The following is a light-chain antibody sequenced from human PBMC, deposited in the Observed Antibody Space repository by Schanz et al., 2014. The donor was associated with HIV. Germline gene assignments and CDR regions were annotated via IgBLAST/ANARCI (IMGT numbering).Light chain of an antibody. Sequence: DIVLTQSPGTLSLSPGERATLSCRASQSVGSNSLAWYQQKPGQAPRLLIYGASTRATGIPARFSGSGSGTEFTLTISSLEPEDFAVYYCQQRSNWPITFGQGTRLEIK. CDR1: QSVGSNS. V-gene: IGKV3D-20*02. CDR3: QQRSNWPIT. CDR2: GAS. J-gene: IGKJ5*01.